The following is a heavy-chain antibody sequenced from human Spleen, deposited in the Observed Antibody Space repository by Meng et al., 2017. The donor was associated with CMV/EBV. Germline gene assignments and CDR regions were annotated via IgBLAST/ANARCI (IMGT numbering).Heavy chain of an antibody. Sequence: SETLSLTCAVYGGSFSGYYWSWIRQPPGKGLEWIGEINHSGSTNYNPSLKSRVTISVDTSKNQFSLKLSSVTAADTAVYYCARLASSSWWGNFDYWGRGTLVTVSS. CDR3: ARLASSSWWGNFDY. CDR1: GGSFSGYY. V-gene: IGHV4-34*01. J-gene: IGHJ4*02. D-gene: IGHD6-13*01. CDR2: INHSGST.